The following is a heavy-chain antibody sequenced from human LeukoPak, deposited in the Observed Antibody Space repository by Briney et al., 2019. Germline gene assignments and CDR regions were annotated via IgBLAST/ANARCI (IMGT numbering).Heavy chain of an antibody. V-gene: IGHV3-21*01. CDR3: ARVIGTSHRNFFDY. D-gene: IGHD2-2*01. J-gene: IGHJ4*02. CDR2: ISSSSSYI. Sequence: GGSLRLSCAASGFTFSSYSMNWVRQAPRKGLEWVSSISSSSSYIYYADSVKGRFTISRDNAKNSLYLQMNSLRAEDTAVYYCARVIGTSHRNFFDYWGQGTLVTVSS. CDR1: GFTFSSYS.